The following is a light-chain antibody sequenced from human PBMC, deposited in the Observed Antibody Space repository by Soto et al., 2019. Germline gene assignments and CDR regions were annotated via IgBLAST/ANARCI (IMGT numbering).Light chain of an antibody. Sequence: EIVLTQSPGTLSLSPGERATLSCRASQSVSSSYLAWYQQKPGQAPSLLIHGASSMATGIPDRFSGSESGTDFPLTIIRLEPEDFAGYYCQQYGSSPPYLFGEGTKLEI. J-gene: IGKJ2*01. V-gene: IGKV3-20*01. CDR3: QQYGSSPPYL. CDR2: GAS. CDR1: QSVSSSY.